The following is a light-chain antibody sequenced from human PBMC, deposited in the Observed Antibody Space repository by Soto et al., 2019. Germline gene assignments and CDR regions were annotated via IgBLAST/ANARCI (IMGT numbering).Light chain of an antibody. V-gene: IGKV1-39*01. Sequence: DIQMTQSPSSLSASVGERVTITCRASENIGKYLNWYQQKQGKAPKIVIYGASSLQSGVPSRFSGSGSGTDFTLTISSLQPEDFAIYYCQQSFSTHALTFXGGTKVDIK. CDR2: GAS. CDR1: ENIGKY. J-gene: IGKJ4*01. CDR3: QQSFSTHALT.